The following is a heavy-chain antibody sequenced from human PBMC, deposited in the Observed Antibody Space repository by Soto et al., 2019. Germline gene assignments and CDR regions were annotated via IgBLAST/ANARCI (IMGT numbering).Heavy chain of an antibody. CDR3: VKHIMGAPTQ. D-gene: IGHD1-26*01. J-gene: IGHJ4*02. CDR2: IKSKTDGGTT. Sequence: PGGSLRLSCAASGFTFSNAWMSWVRQAPGKGLEWVGRIKSKTDGGTTDYAAPVKGRFTISRDDANNSLYLQMNSLRVDDTAVYYCVKHIMGAPTQWGQGALVTVSS. CDR1: GFTFSNAW. V-gene: IGHV3-15*01.